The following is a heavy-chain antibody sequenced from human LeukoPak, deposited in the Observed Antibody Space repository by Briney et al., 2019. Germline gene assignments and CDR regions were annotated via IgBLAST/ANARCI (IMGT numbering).Heavy chain of an antibody. J-gene: IGHJ4*02. D-gene: IGHD1-1*01. Sequence: GGSLRLSCAASGFTVSSNYMSWVRQAPGKGLEWVSAISGSGGSTYYADSVKGRFTISRDNSKNTLYLQMNSLRAEDTAVYYCAKDAGTTRSFYYFDYWGQGTLVTVSS. V-gene: IGHV3-23*01. CDR1: GFTVSSNY. CDR3: AKDAGTTRSFYYFDY. CDR2: ISGSGGST.